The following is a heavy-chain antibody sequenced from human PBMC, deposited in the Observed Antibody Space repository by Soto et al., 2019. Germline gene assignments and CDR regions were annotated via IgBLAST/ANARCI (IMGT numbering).Heavy chain of an antibody. CDR3: VGFVVVVAAPGYFQH. Sequence: SETLSLTCTVSGGSTSSSSYYWGWIRQPPGKGLEWIGSIYYSGSTCYNPSLKSRVTISVDTSKNQFSLKLSSVTAADTAVYYCVGFVVVVAAPGYFQHWGQGTLVTVSS. CDR2: IYYSGST. D-gene: IGHD2-15*01. J-gene: IGHJ1*01. CDR1: GGSTSSSSYY. V-gene: IGHV4-39*01.